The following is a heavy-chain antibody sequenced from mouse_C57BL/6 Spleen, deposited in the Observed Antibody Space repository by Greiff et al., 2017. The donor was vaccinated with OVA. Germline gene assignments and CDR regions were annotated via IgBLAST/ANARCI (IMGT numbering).Heavy chain of an antibody. Sequence: EVKLVESGGGLVQPKGSLKLSCAASGFSFNTYAMNWVRQAPGKGLEWVARIRSKSNNYATYYADSVKDRFTISRDDSESMLYLQMNNLKTEDTAMYYCVRHTTVVPFDYWGQGTTLTVSS. CDR3: VRHTTVVPFDY. V-gene: IGHV10-1*01. CDR2: IRSKSNNYAT. CDR1: GFSFNTYA. D-gene: IGHD1-1*01. J-gene: IGHJ2*01.